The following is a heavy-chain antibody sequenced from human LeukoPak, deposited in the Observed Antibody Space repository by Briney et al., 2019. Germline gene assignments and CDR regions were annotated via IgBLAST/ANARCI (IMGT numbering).Heavy chain of an antibody. V-gene: IGHV1-8*01. CDR2: MNPNSGNT. D-gene: IGHD3-10*01. J-gene: IGHJ4*02. CDR3: ARGYYGSGSYLYYFDY. Sequence: GASVKVSCKASGYTFTSYDINWVRQATGQGLEWMGWMNPNSGNTGYAQKFQGRVTMTRNTSISTAYMELSSLRSEDTAVYYCARGYYGSGSYLYYFDYWGQGTLVTVSS. CDR1: GYTFTSYD.